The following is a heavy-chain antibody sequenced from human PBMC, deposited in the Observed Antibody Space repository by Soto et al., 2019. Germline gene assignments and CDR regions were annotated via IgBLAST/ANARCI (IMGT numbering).Heavy chain of an antibody. CDR2: IIPRSGSA. D-gene: IGHD3-22*01. CDR3: ARDQYYDNSDYFFESAY. J-gene: IGHJ4*02. V-gene: IGHV1-69*12. CDR1: GDTSSSYA. Sequence: QVQLVQSGAEVKKPGSSVKVSCKASGDTSSSYAITWVRQAPGQGLEWMGGIIPRSGSANYAQKFQGRITITADESTSTAYMELSSLRSEDTAVYYCARDQYYDNSDYFFESAYWGQGTLVTVAS.